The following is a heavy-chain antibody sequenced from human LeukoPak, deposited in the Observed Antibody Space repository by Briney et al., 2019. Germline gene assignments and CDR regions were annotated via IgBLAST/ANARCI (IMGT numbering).Heavy chain of an antibody. CDR1: GGSFSGYY. CDR2: INHSGST. CDR3: ARPCGSGYDGNYFDY. J-gene: IGHJ4*02. D-gene: IGHD5-12*01. Sequence: PSETLSLTCAVYGGSFSGYYWSWIRQPPGKGLEWIGEINHSGSTNYNPSLKSRVTISVDTSKNQFSLKLSSVTAADTAVYYCARPCGSGYDGNYFDYWGQGTLVTVSS. V-gene: IGHV4-34*01.